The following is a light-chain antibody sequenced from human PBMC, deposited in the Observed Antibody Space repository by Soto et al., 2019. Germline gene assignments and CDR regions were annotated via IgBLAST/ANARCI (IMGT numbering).Light chain of an antibody. V-gene: IGLV3-1*01. CDR1: KLGEKF. CDR3: QTWDNSTVV. J-gene: IGLJ2*01. Sequence: SYELTQPPSVSVSPGQTARITCSGDKLGEKFACWYQQKPGQSPVVVIYEDKKRHSAIPERFSGSNSGNTATLTISGTEAMDEADYYCQTWDNSTVVFGGGTKLTVL. CDR2: EDK.